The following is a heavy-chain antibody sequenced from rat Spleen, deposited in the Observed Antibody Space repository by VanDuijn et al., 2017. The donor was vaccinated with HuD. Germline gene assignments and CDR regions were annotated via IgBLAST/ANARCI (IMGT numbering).Heavy chain of an antibody. V-gene: IGHV5S23*01. J-gene: IGHJ2*01. CDR1: GFTFSDYD. CDR2: ISSGGGDT. D-gene: IGHD1-9*01. Sequence: EVQLVESGGGLVQPGRSLKLSCAASGFTFSDYDMAWVRQAPTKGLEWVASISSGGGDTYYPDSVRGRFTISSDNAKTTLYLQMDSLRSEDAATYYCARRHYGYTDYFDYWGQGVMVTVSS. CDR3: ARRHYGYTDYFDY.